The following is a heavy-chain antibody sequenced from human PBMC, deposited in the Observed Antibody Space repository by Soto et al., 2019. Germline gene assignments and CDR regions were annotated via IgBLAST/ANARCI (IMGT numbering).Heavy chain of an antibody. V-gene: IGHV3-73*02. D-gene: IGHD2-21*02. CDR1: GFTFSGSA. Sequence: EVQLVESGGGLVQPGGSLKLSCAASGFTFSGSAMHWVRQASGKGLEWVGRIRSKANNYATVYAASVKGRFTISRDDSKSTAHLQMNSLKTEDTAVYYCARHALQYCGGDCYLLPYFDLWGRGTLVTVS. J-gene: IGHJ2*01. CDR3: ARHALQYCGGDCYLLPYFDL. CDR2: IRSKANNYAT.